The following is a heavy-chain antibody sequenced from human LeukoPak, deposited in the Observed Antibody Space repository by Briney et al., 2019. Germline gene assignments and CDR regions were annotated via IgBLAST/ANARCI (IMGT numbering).Heavy chain of an antibody. V-gene: IGHV4-34*01. Sequence: PSETLSLTCAVYGGSFSGYYWSWIRQPPGKGLEWIGEINHSGSTNYNPSLKSRVTISVDTSKDQFSLKLSSVTAADTAVYYCARRSIAVAGTFDYWDQGTLVTVSS. D-gene: IGHD6-19*01. J-gene: IGHJ4*02. CDR1: GGSFSGYY. CDR2: INHSGST. CDR3: ARRSIAVAGTFDY.